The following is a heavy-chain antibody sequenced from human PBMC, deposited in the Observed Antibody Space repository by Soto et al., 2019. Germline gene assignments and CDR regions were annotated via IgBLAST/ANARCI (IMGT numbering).Heavy chain of an antibody. V-gene: IGHV4-4*02. CDR3: AKYNSSSPLGN. D-gene: IGHD6-6*01. CDR2: IYHSGST. CDR1: GGSISSSFW. Sequence: PSETLSLTCAVSGGSISSSFWWNWVRQPPGKGLEWIGEIYHSGSTNYNPSLKSRVTLSVDKSKSQFSLRLSSVTAADTAVYYCAKYNSSSPLGNWGQGTLVTVSS. J-gene: IGHJ4*02.